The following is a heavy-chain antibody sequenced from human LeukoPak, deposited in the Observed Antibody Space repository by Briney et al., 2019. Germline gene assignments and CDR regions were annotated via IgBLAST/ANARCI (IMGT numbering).Heavy chain of an antibody. V-gene: IGHV3-53*01. J-gene: IGHJ3*02. CDR1: GFTVSTNY. D-gene: IGHD1-1*01. Sequence: GGSLRLSCAASGFTVSTNYVSWVRQAPGKGLEWVAVIYSGGSAYYADSAKGRFTISRDNSKNTMYLQVNSLRAEDSAEYYCAKSLLTTATGTGRAFDIWGQGTMVTVSA. CDR3: AKSLLTTATGTGRAFDI. CDR2: IYSGGSA.